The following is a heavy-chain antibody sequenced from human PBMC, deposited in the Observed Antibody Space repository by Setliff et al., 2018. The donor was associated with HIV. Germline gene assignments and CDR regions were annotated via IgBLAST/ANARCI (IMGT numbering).Heavy chain of an antibody. CDR3: TRMISPRANRYSSGWFDY. CDR1: GGSISSSLYY. D-gene: IGHD6-19*01. J-gene: IGHJ4*02. CDR2: IDARGSA. Sequence: SETLSLTCTVSGGSISSSLYYWSWMRQAAGKGLEWIGRIDARGSANYNPSLNSRVTISVDTSKNHFSLTLSSVTAEDTAVYYCTRMISPRANRYSSGWFDYWGQGALVTVS. V-gene: IGHV4-61*02.